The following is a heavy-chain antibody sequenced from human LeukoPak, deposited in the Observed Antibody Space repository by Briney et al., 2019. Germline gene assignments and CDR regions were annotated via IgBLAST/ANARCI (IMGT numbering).Heavy chain of an antibody. CDR2: VNSDGSTT. V-gene: IGHV3-74*01. J-gene: IGHJ3*02. CDR3: ARGGGDGSGSYGSFRHDAFDI. CDR1: GFTFTSYW. D-gene: IGHD3-10*01. Sequence: PAGYLSLSCAASGFTFTSYWLHWVRQAPGKGLVWVSHVNSDGSTTNYADSVKGRFTISRDNAKNSLYLQMNSLRAEDTAVYYCARGGGDGSGSYGSFRHDAFDIWGQGTMVTVSS.